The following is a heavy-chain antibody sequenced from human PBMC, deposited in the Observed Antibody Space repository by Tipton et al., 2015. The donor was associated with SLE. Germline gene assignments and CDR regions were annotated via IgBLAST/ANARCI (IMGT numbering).Heavy chain of an antibody. J-gene: IGHJ4*02. CDR1: GFTFSNYW. Sequence: SLRLSCAASGFTFSNYWMHWVRQAPGKGLVWVSRIISDGSGANYADSVKGRFTISRDNAKNTLYLQMNSLRAEDTAIYYCVRDAYGGSTVLLDSWGQGTLVTVSS. CDR2: IISDGSGA. V-gene: IGHV3-74*01. CDR3: VRDAYGGSTVLLDS. D-gene: IGHD4-23*01.